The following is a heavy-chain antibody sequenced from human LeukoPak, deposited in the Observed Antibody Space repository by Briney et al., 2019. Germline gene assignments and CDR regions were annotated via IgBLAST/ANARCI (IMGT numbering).Heavy chain of an antibody. CDR2: ISWDDDK. J-gene: IGHJ3*02. V-gene: IGHV2-5*02. Sequence: SGLTLVKPTQTLTLTCTFSGFSLSTSGGGVGWIRQPPGKALECLALISWDDDKRYRPSLNSRLTVTRANSKTQVVLTMPNMAPVDTATYYCAHRRGYYNSSGYSAFDIWGPGTMVTVSS. D-gene: IGHD3-22*01. CDR1: GFSLSTSGGG. CDR3: AHRRGYYNSSGYSAFDI.